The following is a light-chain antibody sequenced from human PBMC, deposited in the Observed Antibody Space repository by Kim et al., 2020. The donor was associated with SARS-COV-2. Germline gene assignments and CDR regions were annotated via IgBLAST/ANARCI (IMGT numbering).Light chain of an antibody. CDR1: KLGHKY. CDR2: RDT. CDR3: QAWDLGTAV. J-gene: IGLJ3*02. V-gene: IGLV3-1*01. Sequence: ASPGQPARITCSGDKLGHKYTSVFQERPGRSPALVIYRDTKRPSGITERFSGCNSGNTATLPISGTQTMDEADYYCQAWDLGTAVFGGGNQLTVL.